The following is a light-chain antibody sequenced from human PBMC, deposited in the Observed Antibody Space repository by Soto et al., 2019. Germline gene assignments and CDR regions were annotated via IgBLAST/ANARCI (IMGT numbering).Light chain of an antibody. J-gene: IGKJ1*01. CDR2: DAS. V-gene: IGKV3-11*01. CDR3: PHRTHWQPLT. CDR1: QSVSSY. Sequence: EIVLTQSPATLYLSPGERATLSCRASQSVSSYLVLYQQQPGQAPRLLIYDASHRSSGIPARFSGSGSGTDFTLTISSLEPEDLAGYCCPHRTHWQPLTFGQGTTLEFK.